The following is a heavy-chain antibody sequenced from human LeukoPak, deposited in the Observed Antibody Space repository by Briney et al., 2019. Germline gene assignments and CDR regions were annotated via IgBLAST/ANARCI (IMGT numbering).Heavy chain of an antibody. CDR1: GGTFSSYA. J-gene: IGHJ4*02. D-gene: IGHD3-22*01. CDR3: ATDSSGYDY. V-gene: IGHV1-2*02. CDR2: INPNSGGT. Sequence: ASVKVSCKASGGTFSSYAISWVRQAPGQGLEWMGWINPNSGGTNYAQKFQGRVTMTRDTSISTAYMELSRLRSDDTAVYYCATDSSGYDYWGQGTLVTVSS.